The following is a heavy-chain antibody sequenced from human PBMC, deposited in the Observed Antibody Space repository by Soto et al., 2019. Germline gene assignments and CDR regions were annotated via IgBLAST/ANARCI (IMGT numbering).Heavy chain of an antibody. V-gene: IGHV3-21*01. J-gene: IGHJ5*02. CDR2: ISSGSSSI. D-gene: IGHD2-2*01. CDR3: AKEKISTSCCNWFDP. CDR1: GFTFSSTS. Sequence: PGGSLRLSCASSGFTFSSTSMNWVRQAPGKGLEWVSSISSGSSSIYYADSVKGRFTISRDNAKNSLYLQMNSLRAEDTAVYYCAKEKISTSCCNWFDPWGQGTLVTAPQ.